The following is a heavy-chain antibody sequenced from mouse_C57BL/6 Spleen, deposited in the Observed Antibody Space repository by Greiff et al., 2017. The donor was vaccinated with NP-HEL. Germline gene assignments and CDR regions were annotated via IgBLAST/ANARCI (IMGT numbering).Heavy chain of an antibody. Sequence: VQLKESGPELVKPGASVKISCKASGYSFTDYNMNWVKQSNGKSLEWIGVINPNYGTTSYNQKFKGKATLTVDQSSSTAYMQLNSLTSEDSAVYYCARSGGNYPYYAMDYWGQGTSVTVSS. J-gene: IGHJ4*01. CDR1: GYSFTDYN. CDR2: INPNYGTT. D-gene: IGHD2-1*01. CDR3: ARSGGNYPYYAMDY. V-gene: IGHV1-39*01.